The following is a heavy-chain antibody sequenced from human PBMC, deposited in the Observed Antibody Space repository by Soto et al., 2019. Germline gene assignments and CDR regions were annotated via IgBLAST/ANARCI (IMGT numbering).Heavy chain of an antibody. D-gene: IGHD6-6*01. Sequence: QVQLQESGPGLVKPSQTLSLTCTVSGGSISSGDYYWSWIRQPPGKGLEWIGYIYHSGSTFYNPSLKRRFTISVNTPKNQSPLKLSSVNAADTAVYYCARERPDGARLDPWGQGTLVTVSS. V-gene: IGHV4-30-4*01. J-gene: IGHJ5*02. CDR3: ARERPDGARLDP. CDR2: IYHSGST. CDR1: GGSISSGDYY.